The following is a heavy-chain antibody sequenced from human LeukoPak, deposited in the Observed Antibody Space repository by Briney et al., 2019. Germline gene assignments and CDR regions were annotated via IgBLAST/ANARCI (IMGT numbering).Heavy chain of an antibody. CDR3: ARGNFAAVAAFDY. Sequence: ASETLSLTCTVSGGSISSYYWSWIRQPPGRGLEWIGYIYYSGSTYYNPSLKSRVTISVDTSKNQFSLKLSSVTAADTAVYYCARGNFAAVAAFDYWGQGTLVTVSS. J-gene: IGHJ4*02. CDR2: IYYSGST. V-gene: IGHV4-59*08. D-gene: IGHD2-15*01. CDR1: GGSISSYY.